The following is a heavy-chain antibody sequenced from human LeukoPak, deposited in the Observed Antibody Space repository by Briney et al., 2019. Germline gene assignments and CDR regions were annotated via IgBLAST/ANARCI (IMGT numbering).Heavy chain of an antibody. D-gene: IGHD3-10*01. J-gene: IGHJ4*02. V-gene: IGHV3-48*03. Sequence: GGPLRLSCAASGFTFSSYEMNWVRQARGKGLEWVSYISSSGSTIYYADSVKGRFTISRDNAKNSLYLQMNSLRAEDTAVYYCASYSMVRGVIPFDYWGQGTLVTVSS. CDR2: ISSSGSTI. CDR1: GFTFSSYE. CDR3: ASYSMVRGVIPFDY.